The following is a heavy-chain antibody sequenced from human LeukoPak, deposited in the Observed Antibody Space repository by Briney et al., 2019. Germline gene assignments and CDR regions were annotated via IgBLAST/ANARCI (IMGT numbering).Heavy chain of an antibody. Sequence: GGSLRLSCAAPGFTFSSYGMHWVRQAPGKGLEWVAVIWYDGSNKYYADSVKGRFTISRDNSKNTLYLQMNSLRAEDTAVYYCAREKGGYCSSTSCALDYWGQGTLVTVSS. J-gene: IGHJ4*02. D-gene: IGHD2-2*01. CDR2: IWYDGSNK. CDR3: AREKGGYCSSTSCALDY. CDR1: GFTFSSYG. V-gene: IGHV3-33*01.